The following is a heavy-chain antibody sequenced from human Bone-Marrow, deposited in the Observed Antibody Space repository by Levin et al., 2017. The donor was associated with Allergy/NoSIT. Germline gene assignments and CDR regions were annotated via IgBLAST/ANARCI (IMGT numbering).Heavy chain of an antibody. CDR2: IVPIFGTA. J-gene: IGHJ3*01. CDR3: ASDPPLNGYHSFDF. Sequence: ASVKVSCKSSGGRFSSYAINWVRQAPGQGLEWMGGIVPIFGTANYAQKFQGRVTITADESTSTGYMELSGLTSGDTAVYYCASDPPLNGYHSFDFWGQGTQVTVSS. D-gene: IGHD2-15*01. V-gene: IGHV1-69*13. CDR1: GGRFSSYA.